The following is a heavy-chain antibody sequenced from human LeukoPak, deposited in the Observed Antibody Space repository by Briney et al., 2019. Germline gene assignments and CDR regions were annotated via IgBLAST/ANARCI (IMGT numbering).Heavy chain of an antibody. CDR1: GYTFTGYY. J-gene: IGHJ6*03. V-gene: IGHV1-2*02. CDR2: INPNSGGT. CDR3: ATGLRYSSSSGYYYYMDV. D-gene: IGHD6-6*01. Sequence: GASVKVSCKASGYTFTGYYMHWVRQAPGQGLEWMGWINPNSGGTNYAQKFQGRVTMTRDTSISTAYMELSRLRSDDTAVYYCATGLRYSSSSGYYYYMDVWGKGTTVTVSS.